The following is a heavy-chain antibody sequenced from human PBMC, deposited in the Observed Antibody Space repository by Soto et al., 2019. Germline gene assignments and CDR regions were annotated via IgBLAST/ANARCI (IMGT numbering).Heavy chain of an antibody. V-gene: IGHV1-2*04. CDR3: ARERGGSTATLDYYYFYMDV. Sequence: VQLVQSGAEVRKPGASVKVSCKSSGDSFNDYYIHWVRQAPGQGLEWMGWINPNGGVTKYAQKFQGWVTMTRDTSIRTVYMELSRLRSDDTAIYYCARERGGSTATLDYYYFYMDVWGKGPTVTVSS. CDR2: INPNGGVT. CDR1: GDSFNDYY. J-gene: IGHJ6*03. D-gene: IGHD4-17*01.